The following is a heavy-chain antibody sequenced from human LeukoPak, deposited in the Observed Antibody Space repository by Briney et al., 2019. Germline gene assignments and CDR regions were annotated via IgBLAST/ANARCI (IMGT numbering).Heavy chain of an antibody. D-gene: IGHD6-19*01. J-gene: IGHJ4*02. CDR3: ARDSGWFKADY. Sequence: GGSLRLSCAASGFTFSSSWMNWVRQAPGKGLEWVAMIEGDGSVKLYLDSVKGRFTISRDNAGNSLYLQMNSLRAEDTAVYYCARDSGWFKADYWGQGTLVTVSS. CDR2: IEGDGSVK. CDR1: GFTFSSSW. V-gene: IGHV3-7*01.